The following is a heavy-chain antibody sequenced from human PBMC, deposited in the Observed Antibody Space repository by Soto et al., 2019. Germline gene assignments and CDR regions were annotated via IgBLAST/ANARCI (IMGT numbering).Heavy chain of an antibody. CDR1: GFTVGSNH. V-gene: IGHV3-53*01. Sequence: EVQLVESGGGLIQPGGSLRLSCAASGFTVGSNHMSWVRQAPGKGLEWVSIILSGGSIYYADSVRGRFTISRDNSRNTVSLQMNNLRAEDTAMYFCAAYSGTTGGLDPWGQGALGTVSS. CDR3: AAYSGTTGGLDP. CDR2: ILSGGSI. J-gene: IGHJ5*02. D-gene: IGHD5-12*01.